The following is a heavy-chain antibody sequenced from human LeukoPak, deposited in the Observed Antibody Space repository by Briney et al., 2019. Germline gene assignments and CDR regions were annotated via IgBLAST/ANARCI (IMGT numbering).Heavy chain of an antibody. D-gene: IGHD2-2*01. J-gene: IGHJ4*02. CDR3: ARDWAHHCSSTSCYGPFDY. V-gene: IGHV4-4*07. Sequence: SETLSLTCTVSGGSISSYYWSWIRQPAGKGLEWIGRIYTSGSTNYNPSLKSRVTMSVDTSKNQFSLKLSSVTAADTAVYFCARDWAHHCSSTSCYGPFDYWGQGTLVTVSP. CDR1: GGSISSYY. CDR2: IYTSGST.